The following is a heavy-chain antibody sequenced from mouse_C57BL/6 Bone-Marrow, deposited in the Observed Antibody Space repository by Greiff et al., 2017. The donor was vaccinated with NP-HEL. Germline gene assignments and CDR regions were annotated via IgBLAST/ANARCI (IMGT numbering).Heavy chain of an antibody. D-gene: IGHD2-1*01. Sequence: VKLVESGPELVKPGASVKISCKASGYTFTDYYINWVKQRPGQGLEWIGWIFPGSGSTYYNEKFKGKATLTVDKSSSTSYMLLSSLTSEDSAVYVCARDGNYGGTCYAMDYWGQGTSVTVAS. CDR3: ARDGNYGGTCYAMDY. J-gene: IGHJ4*01. V-gene: IGHV1-75*01. CDR2: IFPGSGST. CDR1: GYTFTDYY.